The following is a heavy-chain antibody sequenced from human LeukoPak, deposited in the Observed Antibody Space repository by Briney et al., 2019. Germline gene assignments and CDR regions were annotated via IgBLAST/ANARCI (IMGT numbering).Heavy chain of an antibody. CDR1: GASIASSSYY. D-gene: IGHD2-8*01. CDR3: ARFEMGAAGGDY. Sequence: SETLSLTCTVSGASIASSSYYWSWLRQPPGKGLELIGNIYDSDLHNPSLKSRVTISVDMSKNQFSLRLSSVTAADTAVYYCARFEMGAAGGDYWGQGTLVTVSS. J-gene: IGHJ4*02. V-gene: IGHV4-39*07. CDR2: IYDSD.